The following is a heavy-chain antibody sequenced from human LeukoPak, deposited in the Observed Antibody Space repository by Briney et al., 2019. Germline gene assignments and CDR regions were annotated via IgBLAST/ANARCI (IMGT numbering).Heavy chain of an antibody. J-gene: IGHJ6*03. CDR2: INPSGGST. CDR1: GYTFTSYY. V-gene: IGHV1-46*01. D-gene: IGHD3-16*01. Sequence: GASVKVSCKASGYTFTSYYMHWVRQAPGQGLEWMGIINPSGGSTSYAQKFQGRVTMTRDMSTSTVYMELSSLRSEDTAVYYCARDGAVKHYYYYYMDVWGKGTTVTVSS. CDR3: ARDGAVKHYYYYYMDV.